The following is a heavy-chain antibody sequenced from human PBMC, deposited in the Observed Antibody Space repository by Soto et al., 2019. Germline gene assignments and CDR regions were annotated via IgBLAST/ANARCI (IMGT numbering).Heavy chain of an antibody. J-gene: IGHJ6*02. D-gene: IGHD2-2*01. V-gene: IGHV3-21*04. CDR1: GFTFSSYS. Sequence: GGSLRLSCAASGFTFSSYSMNWVRQAPGKGLEWVSSISSSSSYIYYADSVKGRFTISRDNAKNSLYLQMNSLRAEDTAVYYCARDCSSTSCPYYYYYGMDVWGQGTTVTVSS. CDR2: ISSSSSYI. CDR3: ARDCSSTSCPYYYYYGMDV.